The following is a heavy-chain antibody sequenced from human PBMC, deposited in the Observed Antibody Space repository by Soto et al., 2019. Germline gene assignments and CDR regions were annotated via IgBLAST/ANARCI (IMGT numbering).Heavy chain of an antibody. CDR1: GYTFSDYY. J-gene: IGHJ4*02. D-gene: IGHD1-1*01. V-gene: IGHV1-2*02. Sequence: XSVKVSCKASGYTFSDYYIHLVRQAPGQGLECMGWINPNSGGTKYAPKFQGGVTMTRDTSITTAYMELSRLRSGDTAVYYCAKEQATAKPEGVDVWGQGTLVTVSS. CDR3: AKEQATAKPEGVDV. CDR2: INPNSGGT.